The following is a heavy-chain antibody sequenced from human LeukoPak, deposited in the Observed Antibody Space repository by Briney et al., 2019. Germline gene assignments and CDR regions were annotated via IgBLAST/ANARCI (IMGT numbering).Heavy chain of an antibody. V-gene: IGHV3-30*18. Sequence: GGSLRLSCAASGFTFSSYGMHWVRQAPGKGLEWVAVISYDGSNKYYADSVKGRFTISRDNSKYTLYLQMNSLRAEDTAVYYCANTVSNYGGAFDIWGQGTMVTVSS. CDR2: ISYDGSNK. D-gene: IGHD4-23*01. CDR3: ANTVSNYGGAFDI. J-gene: IGHJ3*02. CDR1: GFTFSSYG.